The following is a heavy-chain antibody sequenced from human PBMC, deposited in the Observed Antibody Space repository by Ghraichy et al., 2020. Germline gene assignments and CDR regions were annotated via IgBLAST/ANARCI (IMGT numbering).Heavy chain of an antibody. D-gene: IGHD2-15*01. CDR1: GFPFIEYW. Sequence: GESLNISCAATGFPFIEYWMSWVRQAPGKGLEWVGNIGEDGSEQHYGESVKGRLTISRDNVRNSLYLQIHSLRVEDTAVYYCTSPKRRTPSRVYVDVWGRGTL. V-gene: IGHV3-7*02. CDR2: IGEDGSEQ. CDR3: TSPKRRTPSRVYVDV. J-gene: IGHJ2*01.